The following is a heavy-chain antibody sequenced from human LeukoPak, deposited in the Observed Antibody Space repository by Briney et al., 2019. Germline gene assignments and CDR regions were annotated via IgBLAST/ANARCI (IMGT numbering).Heavy chain of an antibody. J-gene: IGHJ4*02. CDR1: GGSISSYY. Sequence: SETLSLTCTVSGGSISSYYWSWIRQSPGKGLEWIGYIYYSGSTNYNPSLKSRVTISVDTSKNQFSLKLSSVTAADTAVYYCARLPYSSSWYFDYWGQGTLVTVSS. CDR3: ARLPYSSSWYFDY. V-gene: IGHV4-59*08. CDR2: IYYSGST. D-gene: IGHD6-13*01.